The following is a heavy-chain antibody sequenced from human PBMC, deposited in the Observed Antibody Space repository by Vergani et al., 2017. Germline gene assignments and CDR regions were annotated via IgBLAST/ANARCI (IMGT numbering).Heavy chain of an antibody. D-gene: IGHD2-2*01. CDR1: GYTFTDYF. V-gene: IGHV1-2*02. CDR2: INPNRGGT. CDR3: SRVGTSSNRDYFDY. Sequence: QVQLVQSGAEVKKPGASVKVSCKASGYTFTDYFMHWVRQAPGQGLEWMGWINPNRGGTNYAQKFQGRVTMTRDTSISTDYMELSNLRSDDTAVYYCSRVGTSSNRDYFDYWGQGTLVTVSS. J-gene: IGHJ4*02.